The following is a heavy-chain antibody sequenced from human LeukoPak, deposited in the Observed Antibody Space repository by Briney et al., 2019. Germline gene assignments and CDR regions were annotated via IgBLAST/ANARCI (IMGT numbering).Heavy chain of an antibody. CDR2: INHSGST. Sequence: SETLSLTCAVYGGSFSGYYWSWIRQPPGKGLEWIGEINHSGSTNYNPSLKSRVTISVDTSKNQFSLKLSSVTAADTAVYYCARREDIVVVPAALGVLDPWGQGTLVTVSS. V-gene: IGHV4-34*01. J-gene: IGHJ5*02. CDR1: GGSFSGYY. D-gene: IGHD2-2*01. CDR3: ARREDIVVVPAALGVLDP.